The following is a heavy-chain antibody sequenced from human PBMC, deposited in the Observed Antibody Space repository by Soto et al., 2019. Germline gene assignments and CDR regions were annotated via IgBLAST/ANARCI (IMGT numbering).Heavy chain of an antibody. CDR2: ISYDGSNK. Sequence: GGSLRLSCAASGFTYSTYTMHWVRQAPGKGLEWVAVISYDGSNKYYADSVKGRFTISRDNSKNTLYLQMNSLRAEDTAVYYYSPVPVTTERYYFDYWGQGTLVTVSS. D-gene: IGHD4-17*01. J-gene: IGHJ4*02. CDR1: GFTYSTYT. CDR3: SPVPVTTERYYFDY. V-gene: IGHV3-30-3*01.